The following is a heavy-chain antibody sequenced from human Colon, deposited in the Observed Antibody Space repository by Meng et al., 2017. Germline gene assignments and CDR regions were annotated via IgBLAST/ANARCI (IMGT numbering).Heavy chain of an antibody. Sequence: GESLKISCAASGFTVSSNYMAWVRQAPGKGLECTSIIYTGGTTHYADSVRGRFTISRDNSKNIISLQLNNLRAEDTAVYYCAKQFSASYGDTFDIWGQGTMVTVSS. V-gene: IGHV3-53*01. D-gene: IGHD1-26*01. CDR1: GFTVSSNY. J-gene: IGHJ3*02. CDR2: IYTGGTT. CDR3: AKQFSASYGDTFDI.